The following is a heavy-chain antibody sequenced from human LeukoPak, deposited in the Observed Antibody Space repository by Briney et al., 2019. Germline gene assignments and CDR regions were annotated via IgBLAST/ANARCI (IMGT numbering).Heavy chain of an antibody. CDR1: GGTFSSYA. V-gene: IGHV1-69*13. CDR3: ARVNPYCSSTSCYGSFDY. D-gene: IGHD2-2*01. CDR2: IIPIFGTA. Sequence: SVKVSCKASGGTFSSYAISWVRQAPGQGLEWMGGIIPIFGTANYAQKFQGRVTITADESTSTAYMELSSLRSEDTAVYYCARVNPYCSSTSCYGSFDYWGQGTLVTVSS. J-gene: IGHJ4*02.